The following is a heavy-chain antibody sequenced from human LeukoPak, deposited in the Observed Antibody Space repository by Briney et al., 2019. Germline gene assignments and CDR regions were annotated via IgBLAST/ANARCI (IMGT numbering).Heavy chain of an antibody. J-gene: IGHJ5*02. CDR2: INHSGST. CDR3: ARTTHYYDILTGSALAWFDP. CDR1: GGSFSGYY. V-gene: IGHV4-34*01. Sequence: SETLSLTCAVYGGSFSGYYWSWIRQPPGKGLEWIGEINHSGSTNYNPSLKSRVTISVDTSKNRFSLKLSSVTAADTAVYYCARTTHYYDILTGSALAWFDPWGQGTLVTVSS. D-gene: IGHD3-9*01.